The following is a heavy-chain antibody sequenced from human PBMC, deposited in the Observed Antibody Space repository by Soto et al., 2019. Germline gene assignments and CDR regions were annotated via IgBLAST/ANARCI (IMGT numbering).Heavy chain of an antibody. CDR3: AKERSSGWSFDY. V-gene: IGHV3-23*01. J-gene: IGHJ4*02. D-gene: IGHD6-19*01. CDR1: GFTFSTYA. Sequence: EVQLLESGGGLVQPGGSLRLSCAASGFTFSTYAMNWVRQAPGKGLEWVSGISGSGDSTYYADSVKGRFTVSRDNSTNTRYLQMNGLRAEDTAVFYCAKERSSGWSFDYWGQGTLVTVSS. CDR2: ISGSGDST.